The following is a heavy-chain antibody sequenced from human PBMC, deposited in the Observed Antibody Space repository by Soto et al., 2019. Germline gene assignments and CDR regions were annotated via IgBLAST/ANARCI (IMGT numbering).Heavy chain of an antibody. CDR3: ALNGIVVVVPAAIDYYYGMDV. CDR1: GFTFSSYG. Sequence: GGSLRLSCAASGFTFSSYGMHWVRQAPGKGLEWVAVIWYDGSNKYYADSVKGRFTISRDNSKNTLYLQMNSLRAEDTAVYYCALNGIVVVVPAAIDYYYGMDVWGQGTTVTVSS. J-gene: IGHJ6*02. CDR2: IWYDGSNK. V-gene: IGHV3-33*01. D-gene: IGHD2-2*02.